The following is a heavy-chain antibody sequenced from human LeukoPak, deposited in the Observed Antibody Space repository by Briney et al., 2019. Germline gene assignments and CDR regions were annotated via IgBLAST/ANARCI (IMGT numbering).Heavy chain of an antibody. V-gene: IGHV4-59*02. CDR1: GGSVSSDY. J-gene: IGHJ4*02. D-gene: IGHD2-2*01. CDR2: ISYSGTT. CDR3: ARFSSDCGETSCYLTY. Sequence: SETLSLTCTVSGGSVSSDYWSWIRQPPGKGLEWIGYISYSGTTNYNPSLKSRVTISVDTSKNQFSLNLSSVTTTDTAVYYCARFSSDCGETSCYLTYWGQGILVTVSS.